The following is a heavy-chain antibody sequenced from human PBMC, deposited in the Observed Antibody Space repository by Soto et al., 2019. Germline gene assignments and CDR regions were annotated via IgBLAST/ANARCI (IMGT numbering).Heavy chain of an antibody. CDR1: GFTFSSYA. Sequence: GGSLRLSCAASGFTFSSYAMSWVRQAPGKGLEWVSAISGSGGSTYYADSVKGRFTISRDNSKNTLYLQMNSLRAEDTAVYYCARGRFGSSWYYFDYWGQGTLVTVSS. J-gene: IGHJ4*02. CDR3: ARGRFGSSWYYFDY. V-gene: IGHV3-23*01. CDR2: ISGSGGST. D-gene: IGHD6-13*01.